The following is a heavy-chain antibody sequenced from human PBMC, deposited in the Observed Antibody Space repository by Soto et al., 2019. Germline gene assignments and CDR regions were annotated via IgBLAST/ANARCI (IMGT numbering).Heavy chain of an antibody. D-gene: IGHD3-3*01. V-gene: IGHV3-7*03. CDR2: IKEDGSET. Sequence: EVLVVESGGGLVQPGGSLRLSCAVSGFTFSGGSWMKWVRQAPGKGLEWVATIKEDGSETYYVDSVKGRFTLSRDSAKNSLYLQMNSLRVEDTAVYYCASTRGYWGQGTLVTVSS. CDR1: GFTFSGGSW. J-gene: IGHJ4*02. CDR3: ASTRGY.